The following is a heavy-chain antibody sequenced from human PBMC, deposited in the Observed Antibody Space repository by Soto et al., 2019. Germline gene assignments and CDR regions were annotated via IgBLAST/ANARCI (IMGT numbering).Heavy chain of an antibody. V-gene: IGHV3-48*01. Sequence: PGGSLRLSCAASGFTFSSYSMNWVRQAPGKGLEWVSYISSSSSTIYYADSVKGRFTISRDNAKSSLYLQMNSLRAEDTAVYYCASLGYSGYDVFDYWGQGTLVTVSS. CDR1: GFTFSSYS. J-gene: IGHJ4*02. CDR2: ISSSSSTI. CDR3: ASLGYSGYDVFDY. D-gene: IGHD5-12*01.